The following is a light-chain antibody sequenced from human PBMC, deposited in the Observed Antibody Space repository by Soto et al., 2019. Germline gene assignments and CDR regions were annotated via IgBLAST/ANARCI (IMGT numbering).Light chain of an antibody. J-gene: IGKJ1*01. V-gene: IGKV3-15*01. CDR1: ESVSTN. CDR2: AAS. CDR3: QQYSIRRT. Sequence: EIEMTQSPATLSLAPGERVTLSCRASESVSTNLAWYKQKAGQAPRLLIYAASTRATGIPARFSGSGSGTEFTLTIRSLKSEEFAVYYCQQYSIRRTGGQGTKLEIK.